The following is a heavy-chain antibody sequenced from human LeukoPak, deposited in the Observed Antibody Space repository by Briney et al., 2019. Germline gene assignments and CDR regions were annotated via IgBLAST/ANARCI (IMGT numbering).Heavy chain of an antibody. D-gene: IGHD3-10*01. CDR2: ISGSGGST. V-gene: IGHV3-23*01. CDR3: AKSSEWFGGFADY. J-gene: IGHJ4*02. Sequence: SGGSLRLSCAASGFTFSSYAMSWVRQAPGKGLEWVSAISGSGGSTYYADSVKGRFTISRDNSKNTLYLQMNSLRAEDTAVYYCAKSSEWFGGFADYWGQGTLVTVSS. CDR1: GFTFSSYA.